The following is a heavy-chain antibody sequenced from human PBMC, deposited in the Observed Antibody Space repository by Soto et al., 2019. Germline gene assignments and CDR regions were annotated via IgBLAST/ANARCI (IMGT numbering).Heavy chain of an antibody. V-gene: IGHV3-9*01. J-gene: IGHJ3*01. Sequence: PRGSLRLAPGAAGVTVVDDAMRGVREDPGKGLGWVSGISWNSGSIGYADSVKGRFTISRDNAKNSLYLQMNSLRAEDTSLYYCANDRDRLPFDAFDLWGQGPMVPVSS. D-gene: IGHD2-2*01. CDR2: ISWNSGSI. CDR1: GVTVVDDA. CDR3: ANDRDRLPFDAFDL.